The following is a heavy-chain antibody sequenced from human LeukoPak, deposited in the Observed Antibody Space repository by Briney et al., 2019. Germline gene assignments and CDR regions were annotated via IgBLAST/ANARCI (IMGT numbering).Heavy chain of an antibody. V-gene: IGHV4-38-2*02. Sequence: SPSETLSLTCTVSGYSISSGYYWGWIRQPPGKGLEWIGWIYYSGSTYYNPPLKSRVTISVDTSNNQFSLNLTSVTAADTAADYCARRGSYYYYYMDVWGKGTTVTVSS. CDR1: GYSISSGYY. D-gene: IGHD3-16*01. CDR3: ARRGSYYYYYMDV. J-gene: IGHJ6*03. CDR2: IYYSGST.